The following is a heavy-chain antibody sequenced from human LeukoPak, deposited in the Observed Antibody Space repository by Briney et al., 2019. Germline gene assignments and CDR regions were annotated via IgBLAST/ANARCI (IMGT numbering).Heavy chain of an antibody. D-gene: IGHD3-16*01. Sequence: HPGGSLRLSCAASGFTFSSYAIHWVRQAPGKGLEWVAVISYDGNNKYYADSVKGRFTISRDNSKNTLYLQMNSLRPEDTAVYYCARGGSNSGSPPFDCWGQGTLVTVSS. V-gene: IGHV3-30-3*01. J-gene: IGHJ4*02. CDR2: ISYDGNNK. CDR3: ARGGSNSGSPPFDC. CDR1: GFTFSSYA.